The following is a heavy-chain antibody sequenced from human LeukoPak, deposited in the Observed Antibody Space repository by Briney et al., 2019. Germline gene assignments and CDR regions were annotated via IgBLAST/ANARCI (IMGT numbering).Heavy chain of an antibody. J-gene: IGHJ4*02. CDR1: GFTFSIYS. CDR2: ISGSGGST. Sequence: PGGSLRLSCAASGFTFSIYSMNWVRQAPGKGLEWVSAISGSGGSTYYADSVKGRFTISRDNAKSSLYLQMNSLRDEDTAVYYCVRDSSFAFDYWGQGILVTVSS. V-gene: IGHV3-23*01. CDR3: VRDSSFAFDY. D-gene: IGHD2/OR15-2a*01.